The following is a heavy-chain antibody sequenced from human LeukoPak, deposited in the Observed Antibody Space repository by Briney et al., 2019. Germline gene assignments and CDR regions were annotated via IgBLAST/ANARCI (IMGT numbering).Heavy chain of an antibody. J-gene: IGHJ6*02. Sequence: ASVKVSCKASGYTFTGYYMHWVRQAPGQGLEWMGWINPNSGGTDYAQKFQGWVTMTRDTSISTAYMELNRLRSDDTAVYYCARDLRVDIVATIDHYYYGMDVWGQGTTVTVSS. CDR3: ARDLRVDIVATIDHYYYGMDV. V-gene: IGHV1-2*04. CDR1: GYTFTGYY. D-gene: IGHD5-12*01. CDR2: INPNSGGT.